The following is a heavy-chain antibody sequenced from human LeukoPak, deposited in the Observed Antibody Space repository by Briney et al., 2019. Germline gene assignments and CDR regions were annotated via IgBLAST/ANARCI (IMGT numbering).Heavy chain of an antibody. CDR2: IYPGDSDT. J-gene: IGHJ5*02. V-gene: IGHV5-51*01. CDR3: ARQGIAICSSTSCYNWFDP. D-gene: IGHD2-2*01. Sequence: GESLKISCKGSGYSFTSYWIGWVRQMPGKGLEWMGIIYPGDSDTRYSPSFQGQATISADKSISTAYLQWSSLKASDTAMYYCARQGIAICSSTSCYNWFDPWGQGTLVTVSP. CDR1: GYSFTSYW.